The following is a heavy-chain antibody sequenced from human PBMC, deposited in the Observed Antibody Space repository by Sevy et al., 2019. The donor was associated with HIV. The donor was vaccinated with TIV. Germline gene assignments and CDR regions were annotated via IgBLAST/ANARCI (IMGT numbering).Heavy chain of an antibody. CDR2: IRYDGSNK. D-gene: IGHD2-21*01. Sequence: GGSLRLSCAASGFTFSSYGMHWVRQAPGKGLEWVAFIRYDGSNKYYADSVKGRFTISRDNSKNTLYLQMNSLRAEDTAVYYCAKEKEGSHCGGDCYKAFDIWGQGTMVTVSS. V-gene: IGHV3-30*02. J-gene: IGHJ3*02. CDR1: GFTFSSYG. CDR3: AKEKEGSHCGGDCYKAFDI.